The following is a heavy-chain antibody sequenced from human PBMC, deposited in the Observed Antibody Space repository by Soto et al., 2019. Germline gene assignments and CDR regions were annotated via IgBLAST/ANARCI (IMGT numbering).Heavy chain of an antibody. CDR2: ISSSGTYV. CDR1: GFTFSSYS. CDR3: ARDLVATTPQGDAFDM. D-gene: IGHD5-12*01. Sequence: SLRLSCAASGFTFSSYSMTWVRQAPGKGLEWVSSISSSGTYVYSSDSLKGRFTISRDNAKNSLYLQMNSLRAEDTAVYYCARDLVATTPQGDAFDMWGQGTMVTVSS. V-gene: IGHV3-21*01. J-gene: IGHJ3*02.